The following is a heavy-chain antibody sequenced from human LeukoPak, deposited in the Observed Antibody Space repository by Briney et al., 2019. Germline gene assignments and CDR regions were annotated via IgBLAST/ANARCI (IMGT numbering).Heavy chain of an antibody. CDR1: GFTFSSYA. Sequence: PGGSLRLSCAASGFTFSSYAMHWVRQAPGKGLEWVAVISYDGSNKYYADSVKGRFTISRDNSKNTLYLQMNSLRAEDTAVYYCARDSRYSSSWYWGSFDYWGQGTLVTVSS. D-gene: IGHD6-13*01. CDR3: ARDSRYSSSWYWGSFDY. CDR2: ISYDGSNK. V-gene: IGHV3-30*04. J-gene: IGHJ4*02.